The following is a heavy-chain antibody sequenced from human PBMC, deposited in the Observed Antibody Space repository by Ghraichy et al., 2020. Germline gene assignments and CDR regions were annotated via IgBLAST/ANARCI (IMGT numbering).Heavy chain of an antibody. CDR1: GFTFSDYA. D-gene: IGHD1-26*01. Sequence: GESLNISCAASGFTFSDYAMNWVRQAPGKGLEWVSTISGSGGSTYYADSVKGRFTISRDNSKNTLYLQMNSLRAQDTAVYYCAKDLWGGSPIYWYFDLWGRGTLVTVSS. V-gene: IGHV3-23*01. CDR3: AKDLWGGSPIYWYFDL. J-gene: IGHJ2*01. CDR2: ISGSGGST.